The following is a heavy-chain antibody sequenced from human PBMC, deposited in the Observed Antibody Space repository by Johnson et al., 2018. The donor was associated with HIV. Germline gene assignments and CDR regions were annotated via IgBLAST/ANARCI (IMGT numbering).Heavy chain of an antibody. CDR2: IYSGGST. CDR3: ARDFLRGIVGATGALDI. Sequence: VQLVESGGGLVQPGGSLRLSCAASGFTVSSNYMSWVRQAPGKGLEWVSVIYSGGSTYYADSVKGRFTISRDNSKNTLYLQMNSLRAEDTAVYYCARDFLRGIVGATGALDIWGQGTMVTVSS. V-gene: IGHV3-66*02. J-gene: IGHJ3*02. CDR1: GFTVSSNY. D-gene: IGHD1-26*01.